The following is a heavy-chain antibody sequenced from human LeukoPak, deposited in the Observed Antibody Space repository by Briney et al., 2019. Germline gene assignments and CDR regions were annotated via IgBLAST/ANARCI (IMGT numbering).Heavy chain of an antibody. Sequence: GGSLRLSCAASGFSFTSYSMNWVRQAPGKGLEWVSYISSSSSTIYYADSVMGRFTISRDNAKNSLYLQMNSLRDEDTAVYFCARANSPLVRGVTFYFDSWGQGTLVTVSS. CDR3: ARANSPLVRGVTFYFDS. J-gene: IGHJ4*02. D-gene: IGHD3-10*01. CDR1: GFSFTSYS. V-gene: IGHV3-48*02. CDR2: ISSSSSTI.